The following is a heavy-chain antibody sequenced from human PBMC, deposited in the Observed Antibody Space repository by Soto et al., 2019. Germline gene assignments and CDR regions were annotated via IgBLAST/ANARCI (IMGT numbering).Heavy chain of an antibody. CDR1: GYTFSGYH. J-gene: IGHJ5*01. CDR3: AREGATRRPSRPAIGWLES. Sequence: ASVKVSCKASGYTFSGYHMHWVRQAPGQGLEWMGWINVYNGETNIAQKFQGRVAMTRDTSITTAYVELSRLRFDDTAVYFCAREGATRRPSRPAIGWLESWGQGTLVTVSS. CDR2: INVYNGET. V-gene: IGHV1-2*02. D-gene: IGHD2-2*02.